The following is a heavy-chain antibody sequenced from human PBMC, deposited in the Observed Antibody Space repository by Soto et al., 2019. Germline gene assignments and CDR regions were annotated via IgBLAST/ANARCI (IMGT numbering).Heavy chain of an antibody. V-gene: IGHV3-48*02. Sequence: GGSLRLSCAASGFTFSSYSMNWVRQAPGKGLEWVSYISSSSSTIYYADSVKGRFTISRDNAKNSLYLQMNSLRDEDTAVYYWARDGQAGYCSGGSCEGYYYYYYGMDVWGQGTTVTVSS. CDR3: ARDGQAGYCSGGSCEGYYYYYYGMDV. J-gene: IGHJ6*02. CDR2: ISSSSSTI. CDR1: GFTFSSYS. D-gene: IGHD2-15*01.